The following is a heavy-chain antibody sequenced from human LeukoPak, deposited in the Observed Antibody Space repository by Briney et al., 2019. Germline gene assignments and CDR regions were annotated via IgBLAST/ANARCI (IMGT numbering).Heavy chain of an antibody. CDR1: EYSFATYW. CDR3: ARPLQGIVGATGFDY. Sequence: GGSLKISCQGSEYSFATYWIAWLRQMPGKGLEWMGIIHPSDSDTRYSPSFQGQVTISADKSVKTAYLQWSSLKASDTAMYYCARPLQGIVGATGFDYWGQGTLVTVSS. CDR2: IHPSDSDT. J-gene: IGHJ4*02. D-gene: IGHD1-26*01. V-gene: IGHV5-51*01.